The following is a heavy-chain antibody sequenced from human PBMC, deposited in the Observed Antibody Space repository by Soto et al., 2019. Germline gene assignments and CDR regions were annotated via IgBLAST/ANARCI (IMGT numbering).Heavy chain of an antibody. J-gene: IGHJ6*02. CDR1: GGSISSGGYY. V-gene: IGHV4-31*03. D-gene: IGHD4-17*01. Sequence: SETLYLTCTVSGGSISSGGYYWSWIRQHPGKGLEWIGYIYYSGSTYYNPSLKSRVTISVDTSKNQFSLKLSSVTAADTAVYYCARDLRYGDYESYGMDVWGQGTTVT. CDR2: IYYSGST. CDR3: ARDLRYGDYESYGMDV.